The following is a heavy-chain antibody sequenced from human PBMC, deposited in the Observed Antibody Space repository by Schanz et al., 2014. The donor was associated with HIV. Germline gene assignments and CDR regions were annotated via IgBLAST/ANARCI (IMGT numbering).Heavy chain of an antibody. CDR3: ARALGRFRLYHLDY. J-gene: IGHJ4*02. CDR2: ISGSDGDT. V-gene: IGHV3-23*01. Sequence: EVQLLDSGGGLVQPGGSLRLSCVASGFTFNNYAMTWVRQAPGKGLEWVSSISGSDGDTYYADSVKGRFTISRDNSKNTLFLQMNSLRAEDTAVYYCARALGRFRLYHLDYGGQGTLVTVSS. CDR1: GFTFNNYA. D-gene: IGHD3-16*01.